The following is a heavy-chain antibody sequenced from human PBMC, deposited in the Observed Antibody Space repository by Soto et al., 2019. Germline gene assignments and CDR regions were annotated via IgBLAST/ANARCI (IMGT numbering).Heavy chain of an antibody. D-gene: IGHD3-16*01. V-gene: IGHV3-21*01. J-gene: IGHJ4*02. CDR1: GFSFNSFN. Sequence: GSLRLSCLASGFSFNSFNMNRIRRAPGRGLEWVASISVSGDNIYYGDSVQGRFTISRDNSKRSVFLDLSSLRVEDTAVYYCARDLGLLKSLFDYWGQGTLVTVSS. CDR3: ARDLGLLKSLFDY. CDR2: ISVSGDNI.